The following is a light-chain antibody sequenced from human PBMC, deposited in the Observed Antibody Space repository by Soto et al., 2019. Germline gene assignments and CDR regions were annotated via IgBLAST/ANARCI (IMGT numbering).Light chain of an antibody. CDR2: VNSDGSH. CDR3: QAWATGIHI. CDR1: SRHNTNA. V-gene: IGLV4-69*01. Sequence: QPVLTQSPSASASLGASVKLTCTLSSRHNTNAIAWHQQQPKKGPRFLMKVNSDGSHFKGDGIPDRVSGSSSGAERYLTISSLQSEDEADYFCQAWATGIHIFGGGTKLTVL. J-gene: IGLJ2*01.